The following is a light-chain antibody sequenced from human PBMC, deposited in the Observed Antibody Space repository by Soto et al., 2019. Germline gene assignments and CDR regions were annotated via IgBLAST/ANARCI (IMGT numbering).Light chain of an antibody. CDR3: QQYNNWPPLT. J-gene: IGKJ4*01. CDR1: QSVSSN. V-gene: IGKV3-15*01. Sequence: EIVMTQSPATLSVSPGERATLSCRASQSVSSNLAWYQQKPGQAPRLLIYGASTRATGIPARFSGSGSGTAFTLTISSLQSEDFEVYYCQQYNNWPPLTFGGGTKVEIK. CDR2: GAS.